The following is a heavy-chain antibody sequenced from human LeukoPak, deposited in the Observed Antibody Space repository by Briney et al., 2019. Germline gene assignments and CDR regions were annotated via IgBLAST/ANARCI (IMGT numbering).Heavy chain of an antibody. Sequence: GASVKVSCKTSGYTFTSYGITWVRQAPGQGLEWMGWMSAYTGDANYAQNFQGRVTMATDSATNTAYMELRSLTSDDTAVYYCARDLAFPGSYGSAEFYFDFWGQGALVTVSS. J-gene: IGHJ4*02. V-gene: IGHV1-18*01. CDR1: GYTFTSYG. CDR3: ARDLAFPGSYGSAEFYFDF. CDR2: MSAYTGDA. D-gene: IGHD1-26*01.